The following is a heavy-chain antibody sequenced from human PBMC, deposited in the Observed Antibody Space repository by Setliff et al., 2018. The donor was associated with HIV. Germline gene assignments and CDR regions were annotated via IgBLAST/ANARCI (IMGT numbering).Heavy chain of an antibody. Sequence: SQTLSLTCHVSGGAITGYYWSWVRQAPGKALESIASIYSGGSAIYHPSLKSRVTISVDTSKNQFSLKLGSVTAADTAVYYCARDFIYGSGRYDYYMDVWGKGTTVTVSS. CDR2: IYSGGSA. CDR1: GGAITGYY. CDR3: ARDFIYGSGRYDYYMDV. D-gene: IGHD3-10*01. V-gene: IGHV4-4*08. J-gene: IGHJ6*03.